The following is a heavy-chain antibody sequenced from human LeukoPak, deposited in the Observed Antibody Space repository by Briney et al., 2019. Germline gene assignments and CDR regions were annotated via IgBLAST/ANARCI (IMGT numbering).Heavy chain of an antibody. CDR1: GFTFSTYS. Sequence: PGGSLRPSCAASGFTFSTYSMNWVRQAPGKGLEWVSYISSSSGTIYYADSVKGRFTISRDNAKNSLYLQMNSLRAEDTAVYYCARRSEFGVLYYMDVWGKGTTVTVSS. CDR2: ISSSSGTI. D-gene: IGHD3-16*01. CDR3: ARRSEFGVLYYMDV. J-gene: IGHJ6*03. V-gene: IGHV3-48*01.